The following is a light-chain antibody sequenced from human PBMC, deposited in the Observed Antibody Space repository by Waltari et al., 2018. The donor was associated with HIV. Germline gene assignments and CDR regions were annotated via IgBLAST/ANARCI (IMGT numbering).Light chain of an antibody. Sequence: QPVLPQPPSASGTPGQRVTIPCSGSSSNLETDNVNWYQQLTGAAPRLLIYKDTQRPSGVPDRFTGSKSGTSASLAISGLRSEDEADYYCVGWDSRLSGYVFGSGTKVTVL. CDR1: SSNLETDN. J-gene: IGLJ1*01. CDR2: KDT. V-gene: IGLV1-47*01. CDR3: VGWDSRLSGYV.